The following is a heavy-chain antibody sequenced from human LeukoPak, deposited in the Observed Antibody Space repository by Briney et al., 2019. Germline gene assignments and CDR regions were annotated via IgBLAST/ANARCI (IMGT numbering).Heavy chain of an antibody. CDR3: ARGAEYFQP. V-gene: IGHV4-59*01. Sequence: PSETLSLTCTVSGGSTSTYYWSWIRQPPGKGLEWIGYIYSTGTTDYNPSLESRVTISVDKSKNQFSLNLSSVTAADTAVYYCARGAEYFQPWGQGALVTVSS. J-gene: IGHJ1*01. CDR1: GGSTSTYY. CDR2: IYSTGTT.